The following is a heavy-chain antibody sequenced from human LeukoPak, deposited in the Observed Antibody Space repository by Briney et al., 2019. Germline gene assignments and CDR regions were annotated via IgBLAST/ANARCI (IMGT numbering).Heavy chain of an antibody. D-gene: IGHD2-2*03. CDR1: GFTFSDYG. J-gene: IGHJ4*02. Sequence: PGGSLRLSCAASGFTFSDYGIHWVRQAPGKGLEWLAVMSPHASYEYYAVSVQGRFTISRDDSKNTVYLQMNSLRAEDTAVYYCARDWIDRSLDYWGQGTLVIVSS. CDR3: ARDWIDRSLDY. V-gene: IGHV3-33*01. CDR2: MSPHASYE.